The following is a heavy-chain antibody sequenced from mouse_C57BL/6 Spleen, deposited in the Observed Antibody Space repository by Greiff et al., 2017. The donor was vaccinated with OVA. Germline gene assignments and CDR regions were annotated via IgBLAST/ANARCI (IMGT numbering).Heavy chain of an antibody. D-gene: IGHD2-1*01. CDR1: GFTFSSYG. CDR2: ISSGGSYT. V-gene: IGHV5-6*01. Sequence: EVQLVESGGDLVKPGGSLKLSCAASGFTFSSYGMSWVRQTPDKRLEWVATISSGGSYTYYPDSVKGRFTISRDNAKNTLYLQMSSLKSEDTAMYYCARQIYGNYGAMDYWGQGTSVTVSS. CDR3: ARQIYGNYGAMDY. J-gene: IGHJ4*01.